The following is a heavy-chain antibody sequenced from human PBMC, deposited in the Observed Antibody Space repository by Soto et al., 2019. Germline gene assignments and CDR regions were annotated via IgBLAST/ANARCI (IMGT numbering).Heavy chain of an antibody. CDR2: IYHSGRT. CDR3: ASRMGGGVIVAFDY. J-gene: IGHJ4*02. V-gene: IGHV4-4*02. CDR1: SGSISSSNW. Sequence: QVQLQESGPGLVKPSGTLSLTCAVSSGSISSSNWWSWVRQPPGKGLAWIGEIYHSGRTNYTPSLKSRVTISVAKSKNQFSLKLSSVTAADTAVYYCASRMGGGVIVAFDYWGQGTLVTVSS. D-gene: IGHD3-16*02.